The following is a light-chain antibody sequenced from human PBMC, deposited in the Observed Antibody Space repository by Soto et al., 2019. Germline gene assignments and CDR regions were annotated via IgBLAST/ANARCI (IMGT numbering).Light chain of an antibody. CDR3: QQYNFYPGT. Sequence: DIQMTQSPSTLSASVGDRVTITCRASQSISSWLAWYQQKPGKAPNLLIYKASSLESGVPSRFSGSGSGTEFTLTISSLQPDDFATYYCQQYNFYPGTFGQGTKVEIK. CDR2: KAS. CDR1: QSISSW. J-gene: IGKJ1*01. V-gene: IGKV1-5*03.